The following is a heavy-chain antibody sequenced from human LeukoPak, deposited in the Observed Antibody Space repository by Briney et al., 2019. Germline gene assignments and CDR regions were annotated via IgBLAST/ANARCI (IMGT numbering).Heavy chain of an antibody. CDR1: GYTFTSYG. D-gene: IGHD2-15*01. J-gene: IGHJ4*02. V-gene: IGHV1-18*01. Sequence: ASLKVSCKASGYTFTSYGISWVRQAPGQGLEWMGWISADNGDTNYAQKFQGRVTMTTDTSTSTAYMELRSLRSDDTAVYYCARGRGVVVVVAAMSLDYWGQGTLVTVSS. CDR2: ISADNGDT. CDR3: ARGRGVVVVVAAMSLDY.